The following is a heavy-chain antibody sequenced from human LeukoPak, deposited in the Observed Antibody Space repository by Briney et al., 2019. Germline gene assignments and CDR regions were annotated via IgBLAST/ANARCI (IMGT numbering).Heavy chain of an antibody. CDR2: IYTSGST. V-gene: IGHV4-61*02. CDR1: GGSISSGSYY. Sequence: SETLSLTCTVSGGSISSGSYYWSWIRQPAGKGLEWIGRIYTSGSTNYNPSLKSRVTISVDTSKNQSSLKLSSVTAADTAVYYCAREGYSSGWYGPSGYWGQGTLVTVSS. CDR3: AREGYSSGWYGPSGY. D-gene: IGHD6-19*01. J-gene: IGHJ4*02.